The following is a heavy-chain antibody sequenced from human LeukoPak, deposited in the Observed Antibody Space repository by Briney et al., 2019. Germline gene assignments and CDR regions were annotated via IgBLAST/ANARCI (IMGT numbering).Heavy chain of an antibody. CDR1: GFTFDTYA. CDR2: ISWHGDTI. D-gene: IGHD1-26*01. V-gene: IGHV3-9*01. Sequence: GGSLRLSCAASGFTFDTYAMHWVRQAPGKGLEWVSGISWHGDTIGYADSVKGRFTISRDNAKNSLYLQMNSLRTEDTALYHCAKDMVGARGMDVWGQGTTVTVSS. J-gene: IGHJ6*02. CDR3: AKDMVGARGMDV.